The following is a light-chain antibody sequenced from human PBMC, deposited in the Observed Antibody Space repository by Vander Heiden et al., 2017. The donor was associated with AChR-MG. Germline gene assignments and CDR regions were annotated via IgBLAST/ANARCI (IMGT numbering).Light chain of an antibody. CDR3: LQSQQDPRT. Sequence: EIVMTQSPLSLSVTPGEPASIPCWSSQSLLRGDGYNNLDWYLQKPGQSPQLLIHLGSNRASGVPGRFSGSGSGTDFTLRISRVEAEDVGVYYCLQSQQDPRTFGGGTKVEIK. J-gene: IGKJ4*01. CDR1: QSLLRGDGYNN. CDR2: LGS. V-gene: IGKV2-28*01.